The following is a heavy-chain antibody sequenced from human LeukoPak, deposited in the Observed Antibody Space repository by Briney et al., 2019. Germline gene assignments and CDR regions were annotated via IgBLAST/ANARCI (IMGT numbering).Heavy chain of an antibody. CDR3: ARRFGRYCSSTSCPPRYGMDV. J-gene: IGHJ6*02. V-gene: IGHV4-34*01. CDR1: GGSFSGYY. Sequence: SETLSLTCAVYGGSFSGYYWSWIRQPPGKGLEWIGEINHSGSTNYNPSLKSRVTISVDTSKNQFSLKLSSVTAADTAVYYYARRFGRYCSSTSCPPRYGMDVWGQGTTVTVSS. D-gene: IGHD2-2*01. CDR2: INHSGST.